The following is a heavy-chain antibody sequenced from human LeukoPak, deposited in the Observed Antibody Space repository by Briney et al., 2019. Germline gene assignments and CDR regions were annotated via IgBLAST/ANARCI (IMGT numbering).Heavy chain of an antibody. V-gene: IGHV4-30-2*01. CDR2: IYHSGST. J-gene: IGHJ3*02. CDR1: GGSISSGGYS. CDR3: ARDSRYCSSTSCATDAFDI. Sequence: SETLSLTCAVSGGSISSGGYSWSRIRQPPGKGLEWIGYIYHSGSTYYNPSLKSRVTISVDRSKNQFSLKLSSVTAADTAVYYCARDSRYCSSTSCATDAFDIWGQGTMVTVSS. D-gene: IGHD2-2*01.